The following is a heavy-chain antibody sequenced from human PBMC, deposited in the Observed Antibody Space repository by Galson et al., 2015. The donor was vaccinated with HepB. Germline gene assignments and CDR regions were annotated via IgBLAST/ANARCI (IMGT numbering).Heavy chain of an antibody. CDR2: INPNSGGT. CDR3: ARGRDGYNSVWYFDY. J-gene: IGHJ4*02. Sequence: SVKVSCKASGNTFTGYYMHWVRQAPGQGLEWMGWINPNSGGTNYAQKFQGRVTMTRDTSISTAYMELSRLRSDDTAVYYCARGRDGYNSVWYFDYWGQGTLVTVSS. V-gene: IGHV1-2*02. CDR1: GNTFTGYY. D-gene: IGHD5-24*01.